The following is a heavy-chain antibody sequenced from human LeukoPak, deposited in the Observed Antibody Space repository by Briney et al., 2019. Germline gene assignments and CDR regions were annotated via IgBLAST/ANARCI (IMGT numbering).Heavy chain of an antibody. J-gene: IGHJ5*02. CDR1: GFTFSSYW. CDR2: IKQDGSEK. CDR3: AKDLSLRGVPGWFDP. Sequence: GGSLRLSCAASGFTFSSYWMSWVRQAPGKGLEWVANIKQDGSEKYYADSVKGRFTISRDNSKNTLYLQMNSLRAEDTAVYYCAKDLSLRGVPGWFDPWGQGTLVTVSS. D-gene: IGHD3-10*01. V-gene: IGHV3-7*01.